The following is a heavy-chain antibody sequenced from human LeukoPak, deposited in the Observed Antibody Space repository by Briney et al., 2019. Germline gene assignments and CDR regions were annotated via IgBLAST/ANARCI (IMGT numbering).Heavy chain of an antibody. CDR2: FFLKGST. V-gene: IGHV4-38-2*02. CDR3: ARVGQLAFDY. J-gene: IGHJ4*02. CDR1: GYSITSAYY. D-gene: IGHD2-2*01. Sequence: SETLSLTCTVSGYSITSAYYWGWIRQPPGKGLEWIGSFFLKGSTYYNPSLKSRVTISVDTSKNQFSLKLSSVTAADTAVYYCARVGQLAFDYWGQGTLVTVSS.